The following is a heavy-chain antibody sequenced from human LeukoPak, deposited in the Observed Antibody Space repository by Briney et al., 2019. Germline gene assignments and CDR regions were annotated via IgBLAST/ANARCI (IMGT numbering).Heavy chain of an antibody. D-gene: IGHD3-3*01. CDR3: AVRWGFLEWLEDY. J-gene: IGHJ4*02. CDR2: ISSSSSYI. Sequence: KPGGSLRLSCAASGFTFSSYSMNWVRQAPGKGLEWVSSISSSSSYIYYADSVKGRFTISRDNAKNSLYLQVNSLRAEDTAVYYCAVRWGFLEWLEDYWGQGTLVTVSS. CDR1: GFTFSSYS. V-gene: IGHV3-21*01.